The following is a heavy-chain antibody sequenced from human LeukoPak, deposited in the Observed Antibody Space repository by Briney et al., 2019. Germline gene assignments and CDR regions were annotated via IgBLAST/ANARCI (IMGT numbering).Heavy chain of an antibody. Sequence: GRSLRLSCAASGFTFSSYGMHWVRQAPGKGREWVAVIWYEGSNKYYADSVKGRFTISRDNSKNTLYLQMNSLRAEDTAVYYCARDTDGYCSSTSCYTGSDYWGQGTLVTVSS. CDR3: ARDTDGYCSSTSCYTGSDY. CDR2: IWYEGSNK. D-gene: IGHD2-2*02. CDR1: GFTFSSYG. J-gene: IGHJ4*02. V-gene: IGHV3-33*01.